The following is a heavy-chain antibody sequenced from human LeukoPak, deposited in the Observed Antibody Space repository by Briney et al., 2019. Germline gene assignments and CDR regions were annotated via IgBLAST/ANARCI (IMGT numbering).Heavy chain of an antibody. V-gene: IGHV3-64*01. CDR3: AREAGLYDSSGYYSVYFDY. D-gene: IGHD3-22*01. Sequence: GGSLRLSCAASGFTFSSYAMHWVRQAPGKGLEYVSAISSNGGSTYYANSVNGRFTISRDNSKNTLYLQMGSLRAEDMAVYYCAREAGLYDSSGYYSVYFDYWGQGTLVTVSS. CDR1: GFTFSSYA. CDR2: ISSNGGST. J-gene: IGHJ4*02.